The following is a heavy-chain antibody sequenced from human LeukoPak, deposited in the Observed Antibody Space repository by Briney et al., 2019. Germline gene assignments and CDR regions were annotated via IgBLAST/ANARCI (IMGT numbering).Heavy chain of an antibody. CDR3: ARSRSAGTTSFMDY. CDR2: IWYDGSNK. J-gene: IGHJ4*02. Sequence: GGSLRLSCAASGFTFSSYGMHWVRQAPGKGLEWVAVIWYDGSNKYYADSVKGRFTISRDNSKNTLYLQMNSLGAEDTAVYYCARSRSAGTTSFMDYWGQGTLVTVSS. CDR1: GFTFSSYG. V-gene: IGHV3-33*01. D-gene: IGHD1-1*01.